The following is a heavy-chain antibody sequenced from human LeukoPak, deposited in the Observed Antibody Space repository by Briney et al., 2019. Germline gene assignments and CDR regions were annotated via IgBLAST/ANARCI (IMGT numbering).Heavy chain of an antibody. J-gene: IGHJ2*01. CDR1: GYTFTSYG. Sequence: ASVKVSCKASGYTFTSYGLSWVRQAPGQGLEWIGWISEYNGNTNHAQKLQGRVTMTTDTSTSTAYMELRSLRSDDTAVYYRARAASSGGINNWYFDLWGRGTLVTVSS. CDR3: ARAASSGGINNWYFDL. D-gene: IGHD6-19*01. CDR2: ISEYNGNT. V-gene: IGHV1-18*01.